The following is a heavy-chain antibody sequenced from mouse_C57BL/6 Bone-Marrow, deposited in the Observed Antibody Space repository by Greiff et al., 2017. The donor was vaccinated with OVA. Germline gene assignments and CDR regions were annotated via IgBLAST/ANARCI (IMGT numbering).Heavy chain of an antibody. D-gene: IGHD1-1*01. CDR1: GYAFSSSW. J-gene: IGHJ2*01. Sequence: VKLVESGPELVKPGASVKISCKASGYAFSSSWMNWVKQRPGKGLEWIGRIFPGDGDTNYTGKFKGKATLTADKSSSTAYLQLSSLTSEESAVYFCARRNDGSSLDDWGQGTTLTVSS. CDR2: IFPGDGDT. CDR3: ARRNDGSSLDD. V-gene: IGHV1-82*01.